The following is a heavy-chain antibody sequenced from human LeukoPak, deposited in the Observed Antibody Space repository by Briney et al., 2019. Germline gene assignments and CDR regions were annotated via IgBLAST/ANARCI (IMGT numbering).Heavy chain of an antibody. V-gene: IGHV3-30*04. D-gene: IGHD1-1*01. CDR2: ISYDGSNK. CDR1: GFTFSSYA. J-gene: IGHJ4*02. CDR3: VRKTGNTNYFDC. Sequence: TGGSLRLSCAASGFTFSSYAMRWVRQDAGKGLEWVAVISYDGSNKYYADSVKGRFTISRDNSKNTLYLQMDSLRTEDAALYFCVRKTGNTNYFDCWGQGALVTVSS.